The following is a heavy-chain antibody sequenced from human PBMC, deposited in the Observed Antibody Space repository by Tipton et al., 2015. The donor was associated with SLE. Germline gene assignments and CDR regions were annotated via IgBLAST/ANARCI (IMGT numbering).Heavy chain of an antibody. D-gene: IGHD3-3*01. CDR1: GGSLSGHY. CDR2: SNDSGKT. J-gene: IGHJ6*02. V-gene: IGHV4-34*01. CDR3: ASVRFLEWLNDYYGMDV. Sequence: TLSLTCAVYGGSLSGHYWSWIRQTPGKGLECIGESNDSGKTNYNPALKSRATISVDTSRNQFSLRLTSVTAADTAVYYCASVRFLEWLNDYYGMDVWGQGTTVTVSS.